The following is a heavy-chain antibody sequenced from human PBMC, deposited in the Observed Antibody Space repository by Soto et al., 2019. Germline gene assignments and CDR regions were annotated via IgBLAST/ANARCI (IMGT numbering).Heavy chain of an antibody. CDR3: ARDEGYYDRSGRGYFDY. D-gene: IGHD3-22*01. CDR2: ISYDGRNN. CDR1: GFNFPSYA. J-gene: IGHJ4*02. Sequence: QVQLLESGGGVVQPGRSLRLSCEASGFNFPSYALHWVRQAPGKGLEWVAVISYDGRNNYYADSVKGRFTISSDNSQYTLYLHMSSRRTEDTAVSYCARDEGYYDRSGRGYFDYWGQGDLVTVSS. V-gene: IGHV3-30*04.